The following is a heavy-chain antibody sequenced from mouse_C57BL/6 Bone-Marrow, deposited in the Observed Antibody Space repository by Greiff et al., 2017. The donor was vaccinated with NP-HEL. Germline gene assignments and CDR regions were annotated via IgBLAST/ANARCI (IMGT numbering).Heavy chain of an antibody. D-gene: IGHD2-4*01. V-gene: IGHV1-69*01. CDR3: ARSGYDYDDAMDY. CDR2: IDPSDSYT. CDR1: GYTFPSYW. Sequence: VQLQQPGAELVMPGASVKLSCKASGYTFPSYWMHWVKQRPGPGLEWIGEIDPSDSYTHYNQKFKGKSTLTVDKSSSTAYMQLSSLTSEDSAVYYCARSGYDYDDAMDYWGQGTSVTVSS. J-gene: IGHJ4*01.